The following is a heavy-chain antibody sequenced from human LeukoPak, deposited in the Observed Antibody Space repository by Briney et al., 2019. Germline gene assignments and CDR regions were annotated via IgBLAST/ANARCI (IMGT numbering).Heavy chain of an antibody. V-gene: IGHV3-53*01. J-gene: IGHJ4*02. Sequence: PGGSLRLSCAASGFTVSSNSMSWVRQAPGKGLEWVSVIYSGGSTYYADSVKGRFTISKDNSKNTLYLQMSTLRVEDTAVYYCAVGLDDFWSGYSKAFDHWGQGSLVTV. CDR3: AVGLDDFWSGYSKAFDH. D-gene: IGHD3-3*01. CDR2: IYSGGST. CDR1: GFTVSSNS.